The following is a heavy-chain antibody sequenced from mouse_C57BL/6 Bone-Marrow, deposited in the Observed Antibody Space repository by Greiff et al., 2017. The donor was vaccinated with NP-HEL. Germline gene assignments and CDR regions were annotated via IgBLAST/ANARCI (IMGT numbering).Heavy chain of an antibody. D-gene: IGHD1-1*01. V-gene: IGHV1-15*01. CDR1: GYTFTDYE. CDR2: IDPETGGT. J-gene: IGHJ4*01. CDR3: TREGLRGAMDY. Sequence: QVQLQQSGAELVRPGASVTLSCKASGYTFTDYEMHWVKQTPVHGLEWIGAIDPETGGTAYNQKFKGKAILTADKSSSTAYMELRSLTSEDSAVYYCTREGLRGAMDYWGQGTSVTVSS.